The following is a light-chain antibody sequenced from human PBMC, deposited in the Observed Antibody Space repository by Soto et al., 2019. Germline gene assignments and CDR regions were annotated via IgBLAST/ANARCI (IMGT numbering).Light chain of an antibody. Sequence: DIQMTQSPSFLSASVGDRVTITCRASQGIRNSLAWYQHKPGKVPKLLIYAASTLYSGVSSRFSGSGSGTDFTLTIGSLQTEDVAVYYCQKHSSVPFTFGGGTKVAIK. CDR3: QKHSSVPFT. CDR2: AAS. CDR1: QGIRNS. V-gene: IGKV1-27*01. J-gene: IGKJ4*01.